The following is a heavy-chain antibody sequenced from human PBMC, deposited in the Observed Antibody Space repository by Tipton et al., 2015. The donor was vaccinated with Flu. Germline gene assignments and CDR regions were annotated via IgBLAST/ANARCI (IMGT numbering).Heavy chain of an antibody. CDR2: IGTSGDT. J-gene: IGHJ6*02. D-gene: IGHD6-13*01. V-gene: IGHV3-13*01. Sequence: GSLRLSCEASGFTFSSYDMHWVRQTTGKGLQWVSGIGTSGDTYYTDSVKGRFTISRDNAKNSVYLQMRSLRAGDTAVYYCARGPLPDSNWYNGMDVWGQGITVTVFS. CDR3: ARGPLPDSNWYNGMDV. CDR1: GFTFSSYD.